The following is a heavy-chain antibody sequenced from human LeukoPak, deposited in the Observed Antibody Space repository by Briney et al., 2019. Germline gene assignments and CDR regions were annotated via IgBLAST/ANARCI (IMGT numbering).Heavy chain of an antibody. CDR1: GGSISSDY. J-gene: IGHJ4*02. D-gene: IGHD2-15*01. CDR2: IYASRST. Sequence: PPETLSLTCTVSGGSISSDYVSWIRQPAGQGLEWIGSIYASRSTNYNPSLRSRITMSVDTSKNQFYLKLKAVTAAATAVYYCARRAVETATYYFDYWGQGTLVTVSS. CDR3: ARRAVETATYYFDY. V-gene: IGHV4-4*07.